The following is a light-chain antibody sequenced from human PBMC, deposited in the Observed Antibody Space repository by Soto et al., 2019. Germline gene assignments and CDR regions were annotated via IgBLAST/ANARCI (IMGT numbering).Light chain of an antibody. CDR3: QQYGT. J-gene: IGKJ1*01. V-gene: IGKV1-9*01. Sequence: LLTQSTSSLSASSGDRVTITCRASQGIDSSFAWYQEKPGKSPKLLIYAASSLQSGVPSRFSGSGAGTEFTLTISSLQPDDFATYYCQQYGTFGQGTKVDIK. CDR2: AAS. CDR1: QGIDSS.